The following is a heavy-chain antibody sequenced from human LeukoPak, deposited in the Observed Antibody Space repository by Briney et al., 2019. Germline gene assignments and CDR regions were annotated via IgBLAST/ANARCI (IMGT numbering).Heavy chain of an antibody. D-gene: IGHD6-19*01. CDR1: GYSFTSYW. J-gene: IGHJ6*04. CDR2: IYPGDSDT. Sequence: GEPLKISCKGSGYSFTSYWIAWARQMPGKGLGWMGIIYPGDSDTRYSPSFQGQVTISADKSISTAYLQWSSLKASDTAMYYCARLSRAVLTYGMDVWGKGTTVTVSS. V-gene: IGHV5-51*01. CDR3: ARLSRAVLTYGMDV.